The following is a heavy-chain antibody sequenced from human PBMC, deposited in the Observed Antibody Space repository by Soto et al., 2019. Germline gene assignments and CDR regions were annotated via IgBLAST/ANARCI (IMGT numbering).Heavy chain of an antibody. D-gene: IGHD3-22*01. J-gene: IGHJ4*02. CDR3: ARRSGPTGYDV. Sequence: SETLSLTCTVSGQSLISGCYWDWIRQSPGKGLEWVGNIYSTGITSYNPSLKSRVTIARDTSKNQVTLTVTSVTAADAAVYYCARRSGPTGYDVWGQGIQVTVSS. CDR2: IYSTGIT. CDR1: GQSLISGCY. V-gene: IGHV4-38-2*02.